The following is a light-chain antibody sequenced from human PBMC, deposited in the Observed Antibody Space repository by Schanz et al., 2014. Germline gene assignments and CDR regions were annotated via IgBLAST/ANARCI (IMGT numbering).Light chain of an antibody. CDR2: DVS. Sequence: QSALTQPPSASGSPGQSVTISCTGTSSDVGGYNYVSWFQLYPGKAPKLMIYDVSNRPSGVPDRFSASKSGTSASLAITGLQAEDEADYYCSSYTSSSTWVFGGGTKLTVL. CDR3: SSYTSSSTWV. V-gene: IGLV2-8*01. CDR1: SSDVGGYNY. J-gene: IGLJ3*02.